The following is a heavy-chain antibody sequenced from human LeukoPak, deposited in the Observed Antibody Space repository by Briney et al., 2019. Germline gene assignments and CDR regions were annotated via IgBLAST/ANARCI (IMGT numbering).Heavy chain of an antibody. CDR1: GYTFTGYY. CDR2: LNPDGGGA. CDR3: ARVGPIDYYYYPMDV. V-gene: IGHV1-2*02. J-gene: IGHJ6*02. Sequence: ASVKVSCKASGYTFTGYYIHWVRQAPGQGLEWMGWLNPDGGGAYYAQSFQGRVTMTRDTSISTAYMELSRLRFDDTAVYYCARVGPIDYYYYPMDVWGQGTTVTVSS.